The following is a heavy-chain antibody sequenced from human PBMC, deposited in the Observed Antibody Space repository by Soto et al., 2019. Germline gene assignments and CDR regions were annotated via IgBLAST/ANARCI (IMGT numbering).Heavy chain of an antibody. CDR3: ARDLPDYDFGSGHRDV. D-gene: IGHD3-3*01. CDR2: IYYSGST. CDR1: GGSISSYY. Sequence: SETLSLTCTVSGGSISSYYWSWIRQPPGKGLEWIGYIYYSGSTNYNPSLKSRVTISVDTSKNQFSLKLSSVTAADTAVYYCARDLPDYDFGSGHRDVGAQGTTVTVSS. J-gene: IGHJ6*02. V-gene: IGHV4-59*01.